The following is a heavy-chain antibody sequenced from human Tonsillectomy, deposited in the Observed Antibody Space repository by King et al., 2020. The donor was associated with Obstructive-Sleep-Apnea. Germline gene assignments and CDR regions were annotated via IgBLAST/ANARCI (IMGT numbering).Heavy chain of an antibody. V-gene: IGHV4-59*01. CDR1: GGSISSSY. J-gene: IGHJ4*02. D-gene: IGHD7-27*01. CDR2: IYYSGST. CDR3: ARWDARSRHWGY. Sequence: LQLQESGPGLVKPSETLSLTCTVSGGSISSSYWSWIRQPPGKGLEWIGYIYYSGSTNYNPSLKSRVTISVDTSKNPFSLKLSSVTAADTAVYYCARWDARSRHWGYWGQGTLVTVSS.